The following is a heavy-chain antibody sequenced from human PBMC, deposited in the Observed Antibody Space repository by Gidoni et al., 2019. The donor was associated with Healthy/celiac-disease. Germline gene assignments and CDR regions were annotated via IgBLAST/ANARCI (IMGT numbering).Heavy chain of an antibody. V-gene: IGHV3-30*18. CDR1: GFTFSSYG. CDR3: AKDVGTVTNFDY. Sequence: QVQLVESGGGVVQPGRSLRPSCAASGFTFSSYGMHWVRQAPGKGPEWVAVITYDGGNQYYADSVKGRFTISRDNSKNTLYLQMNSLRVEDTALYYCAKDVGTVTNFDYWGQGTLVAVSS. J-gene: IGHJ4*02. CDR2: ITYDGGNQ. D-gene: IGHD4-17*01.